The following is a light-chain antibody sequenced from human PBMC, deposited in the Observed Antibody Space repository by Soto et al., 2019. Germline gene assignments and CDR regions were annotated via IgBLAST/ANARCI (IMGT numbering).Light chain of an antibody. CDR3: QQYNNWPPWT. J-gene: IGKJ1*01. CDR2: GVS. V-gene: IGKV3-15*01. Sequence: EIVMTQSPASLSVSPGERATLSCRASQSVSSNLAWYQQKPGQAPRRLIYGVSTRATGVPARFSGSGSGTEFTLTISSLQSEDFAIYYCQQYNNWPPWTFGQGTKVEI. CDR1: QSVSSN.